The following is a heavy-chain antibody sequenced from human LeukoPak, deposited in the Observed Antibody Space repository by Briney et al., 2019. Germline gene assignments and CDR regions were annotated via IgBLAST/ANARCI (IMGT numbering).Heavy chain of an antibody. CDR3: ARDLDIVEVPAAIKYYYGMDV. D-gene: IGHD2-2*01. V-gene: IGHV3-11*01. Sequence: GGSLRLSCAASGFTFSDYYMSWIRQAPGKGLEWVSYISSSGSTIYYADSVKGRFTISRDNAKNSLYLQMNSLRAEDTAVYYCARDLDIVEVPAAIKYYYGMDVWGQGTTVTVSS. CDR2: ISSSGSTI. J-gene: IGHJ6*02. CDR1: GFTFSDYY.